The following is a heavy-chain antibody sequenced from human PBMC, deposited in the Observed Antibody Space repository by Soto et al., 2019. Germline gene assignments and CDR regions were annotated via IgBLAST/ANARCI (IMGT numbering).Heavy chain of an antibody. D-gene: IGHD3-22*01. CDR2: ISYDGSNK. V-gene: IGHV3-30-3*01. CDR1: GFTFSSYA. Sequence: GGSLRLSFAASGFTFSSYAMHWVRQAPGKGLEWVAVISYDGSNKYYADSVKGRFTISRDNSKNTLYLQMNSQRAEDTAVYYSARVRSFTMIVVVPNPPDYWGQGTLVTVSS. CDR3: ARVRSFTMIVVVPNPPDY. J-gene: IGHJ4*02.